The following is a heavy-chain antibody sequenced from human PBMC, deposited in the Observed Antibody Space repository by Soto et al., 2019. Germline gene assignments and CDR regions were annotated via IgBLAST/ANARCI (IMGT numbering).Heavy chain of an antibody. CDR2: IIPIFGTA. D-gene: IGHD3-9*01. Sequence: SVKVSCKASGGTFSSYSISWVLQAPGQGLEWMGGIIPIFGTANYAQKLQGRVTITADESTSTAYMELSSLRSEDTAVYYCAREKRYRTSGGWFDPWGQGTLVTVSS. CDR3: AREKRYRTSGGWFDP. CDR1: GGTFSSYS. J-gene: IGHJ5*02. V-gene: IGHV1-69*13.